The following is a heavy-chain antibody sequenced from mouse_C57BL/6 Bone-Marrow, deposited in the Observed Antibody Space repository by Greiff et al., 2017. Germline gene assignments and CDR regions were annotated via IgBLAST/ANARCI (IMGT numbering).Heavy chain of an antibody. V-gene: IGHV1-5*01. Sequence: EVQLQQSGTVLARPGASVKMSCKTSGYTFTSYWMHWVKQRPGQGLEWIGAIYPGNSDTSYNQKFKGKAKLTAVTSASTAYMELSSLTNEDSAVYYCTRSHREGFAYWGQGTLVTVSA. CDR1: GYTFTSYW. J-gene: IGHJ3*01. CDR3: TRSHREGFAY. CDR2: IYPGNSDT.